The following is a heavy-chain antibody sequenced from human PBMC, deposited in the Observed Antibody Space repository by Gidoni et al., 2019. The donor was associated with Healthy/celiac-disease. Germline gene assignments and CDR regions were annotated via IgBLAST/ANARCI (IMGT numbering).Heavy chain of an antibody. V-gene: IGHV3-21*01. D-gene: IGHD3-22*01. Sequence: EVQLVESGGGLVKPGGSLRLSCAASGFTFSSYSMNWVRQAPGKGLEWVSSISSSSSYIYYADSVKGRFTISRDNAKNSLYLQMNSLRAEDTAVYYCARDLVERITMIVVVDHAFDIWGQGTMVTVSS. CDR1: GFTFSSYS. CDR3: ARDLVERITMIVVVDHAFDI. J-gene: IGHJ3*02. CDR2: ISSSSSYI.